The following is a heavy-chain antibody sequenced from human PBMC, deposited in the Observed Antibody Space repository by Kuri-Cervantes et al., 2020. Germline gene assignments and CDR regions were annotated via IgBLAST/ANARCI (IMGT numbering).Heavy chain of an antibody. CDR2: ISAYNGNT. CDR3: ARQPGIYCSSTSCYAAFDI. D-gene: IGHD2-2*01. CDR1: GYTFTSYG. V-gene: IGHV1-18*01. Sequence: ASVKVSCKASGYTFTSYGISWVRQAPGQGLEWMGWISAYNGNTNYAQKLQGRVTMTTDTSTSTAYMELRSLRSDDTAVYYCARQPGIYCSSTSCYAAFDIWGQGTMVTVSS. J-gene: IGHJ3*02.